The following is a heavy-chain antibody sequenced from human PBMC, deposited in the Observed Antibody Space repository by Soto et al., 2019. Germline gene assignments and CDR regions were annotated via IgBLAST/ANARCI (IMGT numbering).Heavy chain of an antibody. CDR1: GGSISSYY. J-gene: IGHJ6*03. CDR2: IYYSGST. Sequence: PSETLSLTCTVSGGSISSYYWSWIRQPPGKGLEWIGYIYYSGSTNYNPSLKSRVTISVDTSKNQFSLKLSSVTAADTAVYYCARDQYYGSGSYYYYYYMDVWGKGTTVTVSS. D-gene: IGHD3-10*01. CDR3: ARDQYYGSGSYYYYYYMDV. V-gene: IGHV4-59*01.